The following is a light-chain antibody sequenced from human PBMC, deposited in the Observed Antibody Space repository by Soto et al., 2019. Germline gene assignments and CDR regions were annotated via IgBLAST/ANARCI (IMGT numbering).Light chain of an antibody. V-gene: IGLV2-11*01. CDR3: CSYAGSYTSLYV. Sequence: ALTQPRSVSGSPGQSVTISCTGTSSDVGGYNYVSWYQQHPGKAPKLMIYDVSKRPSGVPDRFSGSKSGNTASLTISGLQAEDEADYYCCSYAGSYTSLYVFGTGTKVTVL. CDR1: SSDVGGYNY. J-gene: IGLJ1*01. CDR2: DVS.